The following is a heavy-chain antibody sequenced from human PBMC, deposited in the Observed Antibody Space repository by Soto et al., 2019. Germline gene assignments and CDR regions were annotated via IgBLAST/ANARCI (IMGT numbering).Heavy chain of an antibody. Sequence: SVKVSCKASGDTFRNYAFTWLRQAPGQGLEWMGTIIPLFSTRYAQKFQGRVTMTADESTSTVYMDLSSLKSDDTAVYYCARGGVPAAMHPHFHYYYYGMAVWVQGTTVTVSS. CDR1: GDTFRNYA. CDR2: IIPLFST. CDR3: ARGGVPAAMHPHFHYYYYGMAV. D-gene: IGHD2-2*01. V-gene: IGHV1-69*13. J-gene: IGHJ6*02.